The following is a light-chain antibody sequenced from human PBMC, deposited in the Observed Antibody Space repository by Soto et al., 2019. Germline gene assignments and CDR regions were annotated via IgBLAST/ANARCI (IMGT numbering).Light chain of an antibody. CDR2: EVS. CDR3: SSYTTSSTWV. Sequence: QSALTQPASVSGSPGQSITICCTGTSSDVGDYNFVSWYQQHPGKAPKLMIYEVSNRPSGVSNRFSGSKSGNTASLTISGLQAEDEADYYCSSYTTSSTWVFGGGTKLTVL. V-gene: IGLV2-14*01. J-gene: IGLJ3*02. CDR1: SSDVGDYNF.